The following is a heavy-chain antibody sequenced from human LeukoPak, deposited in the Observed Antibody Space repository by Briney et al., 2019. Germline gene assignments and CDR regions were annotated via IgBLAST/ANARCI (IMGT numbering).Heavy chain of an antibody. D-gene: IGHD6-19*01. CDR1: GYTFTSYD. Sequence: GASVKVSCKASGYTFTSYDINWVRQATGQGPERMGWMNPSGGQTNYAQSLQGRVTMTRNTSTSTAYMDLSSLRSEDTAVYYCTRRSVAGTFEYWGQGTLVTVSS. CDR2: MNPSGGQT. V-gene: IGHV1-8*01. CDR3: TRRSVAGTFEY. J-gene: IGHJ4*02.